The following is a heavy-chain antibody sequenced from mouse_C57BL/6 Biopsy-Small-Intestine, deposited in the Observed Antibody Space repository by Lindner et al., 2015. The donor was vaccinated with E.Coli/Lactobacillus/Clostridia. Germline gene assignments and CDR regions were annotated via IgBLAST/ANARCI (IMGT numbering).Heavy chain of an antibody. J-gene: IGHJ4*01. CDR2: INPNTDDN. V-gene: IGHV1-66*01. CDR1: GCDFTGCY. Sequence: SVKVSCKASGCDFTGCYIHWVRQAPGQGLEWMGWINPNTDDNNPGDRMYAQKFQGRVTMTRRTSISTVYMELSSLTSDDTALYYCARRYGTSGYDYWGQGTLVTVSS. CDR3: ARRYGTSGYDY. D-gene: IGHD2-1*01.